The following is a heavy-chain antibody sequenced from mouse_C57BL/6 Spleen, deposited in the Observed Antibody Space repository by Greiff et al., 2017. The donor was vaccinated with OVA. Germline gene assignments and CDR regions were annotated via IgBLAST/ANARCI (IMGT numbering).Heavy chain of an antibody. Sequence: VTLKVSGAELVKPGASVKLSCTASGFNIQDYYMHWVKQRTEQGLEWIGRIDPEDGETKYAPKFQGKDTITADTSSNTAYLQLSSLSSVSTDVYYCTRSHTGTGDDYWGQCTTLTFSS. CDR1: GFNIQDYY. V-gene: IGHV14-2*01. J-gene: IGHJ2*01. CDR3: TRSHTGTGDDY. CDR2: IDPEDGET. D-gene: IGHD4-1*01.